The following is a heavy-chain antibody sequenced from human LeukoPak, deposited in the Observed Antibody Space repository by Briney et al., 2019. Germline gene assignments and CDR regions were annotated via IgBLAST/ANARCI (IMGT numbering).Heavy chain of an antibody. D-gene: IGHD2-21*02. J-gene: IGHJ5*02. CDR1: GDSISTYY. Sequence: PSETLSLTCTVSGDSISTYYWSWIRQPPGKGLEWIGYIYYRVTSDYNPSLKSRVTMSVDMSTRQISLKLSSVTAADTAVYYCARDAPPLYPGAYCGGDCYPNWFDPWGRGTLVAVSS. V-gene: IGHV4-59*01. CDR2: IYYRVTS. CDR3: ARDAPPLYPGAYCGGDCYPNWFDP.